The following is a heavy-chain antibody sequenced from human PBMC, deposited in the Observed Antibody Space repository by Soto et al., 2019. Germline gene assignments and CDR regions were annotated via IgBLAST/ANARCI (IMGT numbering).Heavy chain of an antibody. CDR1: GGTFSSYA. V-gene: IGHV1-69*12. Sequence: QVQLVQSGAEVKKPGSSVKVSCKASGGTFSSYAISWVRQSPGQGLEGMGGIIPIFGTANYAQKFQCRVTITAYDSTSTAYMELSSLRSEDTAVYYCARVVTVVKSFHYWYFDLWGRGTLVTVSS. D-gene: IGHD2-15*01. CDR2: IIPIFGTA. CDR3: ARVVTVVKSFHYWYFDL. J-gene: IGHJ2*01.